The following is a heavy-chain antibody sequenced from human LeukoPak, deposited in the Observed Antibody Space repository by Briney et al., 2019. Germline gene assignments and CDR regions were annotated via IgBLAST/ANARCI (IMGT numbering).Heavy chain of an antibody. J-gene: IGHJ6*03. CDR1: GFTFSSYS. CDR2: ITRSNYI. D-gene: IGHD3-10*01. CDR3: ARHGTITMVRGRLRYYYMDV. Sequence: KSGGSLRLSCAASGFTFSSYSMNWVRQAPGKGLEWVSSITRSNYIYYADSVKGRFTISRDNAKNALYLQMNSLRAEDTAVYYCARHGTITMVRGRLRYYYMDVWGKGATVTISS. V-gene: IGHV3-21*04.